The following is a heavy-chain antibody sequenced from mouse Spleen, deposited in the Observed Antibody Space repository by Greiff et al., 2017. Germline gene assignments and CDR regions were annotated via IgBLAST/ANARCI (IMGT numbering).Heavy chain of an antibody. V-gene: IGHV5-6-3*01. Sequence: EVKLVESGGGLVQPGGSLKLSCAASGFTFSSYGMSWVRQTPDKRLELVATINSNGGSTYYPDSVKGRFTISRDNAKNTLYLQMSSLKSEDTAMYYCARLRRGDWYFDVWGAGTTVTVSS. CDR3: ARLRRGDWYFDV. CDR1: GFTFSSYG. D-gene: IGHD2-12*01. CDR2: INSNGGST. J-gene: IGHJ1*01.